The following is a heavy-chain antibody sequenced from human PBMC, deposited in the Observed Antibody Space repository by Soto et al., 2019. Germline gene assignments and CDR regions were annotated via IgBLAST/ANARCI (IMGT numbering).Heavy chain of an antibody. V-gene: IGHV3-48*02. CDR3: ARDWGYCSGGTCHYGMDV. Sequence: GGSLRLSCAASGFSFSSFRMNWVRQAPGKGPEWLSYISSSSRTIYYADSVKGRFTISRDNAQNSLSLQMNSLRDEDTAIYYCARDWGYCSGGTCHYGMDVWGQGTTVTVSS. CDR2: ISSSSRTI. D-gene: IGHD2-15*01. J-gene: IGHJ6*02. CDR1: GFSFSSFR.